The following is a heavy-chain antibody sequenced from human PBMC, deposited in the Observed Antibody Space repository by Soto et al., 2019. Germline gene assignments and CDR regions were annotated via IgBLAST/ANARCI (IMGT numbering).Heavy chain of an antibody. CDR2: IYYSGST. D-gene: IGHD6-13*01. CDR1: GGSISSYY. CDR3: ARVSSWYASTPAIDY. Sequence: SETLSLTCTVSGGSISSYYWSWIRQPPGKGLEWIGYIYYSGSTNYNPSLKSRVTISVDTSKNQFSPKLSTVTAADTAVYYCARVSSWYASTPAIDYWGQGTLVTVSS. V-gene: IGHV4-59*01. J-gene: IGHJ4*02.